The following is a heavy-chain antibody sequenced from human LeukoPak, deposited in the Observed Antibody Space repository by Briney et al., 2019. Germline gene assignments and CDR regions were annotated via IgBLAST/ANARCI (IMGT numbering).Heavy chain of an antibody. CDR1: GYTFTSYA. D-gene: IGHD2-2*03. Sequence: ASVKVSCKASGYTFTSYAMNWVRQAPGQGLEWMGWINTNTGNPTYAQGFTGRFVFSLDTSVSTAYLQISSLKAEDTAVYYCARDRIRIGNGYCSSTSCYVVDYWGQGTLVTVSS. J-gene: IGHJ4*02. CDR3: ARDRIRIGNGYCSSTSCYVVDY. V-gene: IGHV7-4-1*02. CDR2: INTNTGNP.